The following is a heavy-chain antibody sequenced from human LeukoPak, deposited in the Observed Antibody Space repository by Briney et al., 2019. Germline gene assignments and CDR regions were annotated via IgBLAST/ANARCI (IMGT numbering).Heavy chain of an antibody. V-gene: IGHV4-4*07. J-gene: IGHJ5*02. Sequence: SETLSLTCTVSGGSISSYYWSWIRQPAGEGLEWIGRIYTSGSTNYNPSLKSRVTISVDTSKNQFSLKLSSVTAADTAVYYCARTKRYCSGGSCYGNWFDPWGQGTLVTVSS. D-gene: IGHD2-15*01. CDR2: IYTSGST. CDR3: ARTKRYCSGGSCYGNWFDP. CDR1: GGSISSYY.